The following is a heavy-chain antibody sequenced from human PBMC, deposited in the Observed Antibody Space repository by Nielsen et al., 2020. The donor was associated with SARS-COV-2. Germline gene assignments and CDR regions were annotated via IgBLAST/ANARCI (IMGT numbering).Heavy chain of an antibody. J-gene: IGHJ3*02. CDR1: GSSFTSYW. CDR2: IYPGDSDT. Sequence: GGSLRLSCKGSGSSFTSYWIGWVRQMPGKGLEWMGIIYPGDSDTRYSPSFQGQVTISADKSISTAYLQWSSLKASDTAMYYCASPFRGSGAFDIWGQGTMVTVSS. V-gene: IGHV5-51*01. CDR3: ASPFRGSGAFDI.